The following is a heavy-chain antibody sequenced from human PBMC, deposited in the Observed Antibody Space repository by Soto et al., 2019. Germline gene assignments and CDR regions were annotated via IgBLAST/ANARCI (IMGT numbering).Heavy chain of an antibody. Sequence: ASVKGSCKASGYTFTGYYMHWVRQAPGQGLEWMGWINPNSGGTNYAQKFQGWVTMTRDTSISTAYMELSRLRSDDTAGYYCARGFRRYAEISPYYYYYYMDVWGKVTTVTVSS. V-gene: IGHV1-2*04. CDR1: GYTFTGYY. J-gene: IGHJ6*03. D-gene: IGHD1-1*01. CDR2: INPNSGGT. CDR3: ARGFRRYAEISPYYYYYYMDV.